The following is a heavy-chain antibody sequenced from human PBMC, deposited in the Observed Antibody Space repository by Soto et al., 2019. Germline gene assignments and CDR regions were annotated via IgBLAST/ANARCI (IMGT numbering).Heavy chain of an antibody. CDR3: AKDIGCSSTSCYTHCYYGMEV. J-gene: IGHJ6*02. CDR1: GFTFDDYA. Sequence: GGSLRLSCAASGFTFDDYAMHWVRQAPGKGLEWVSGISWNSGSIGYADSVKGRFTISRDNAKNSLYLQMNSLRAEDTALYYCAKDIGCSSTSCYTHCYYGMEVWGQGTTVTVSS. D-gene: IGHD2-2*02. CDR2: ISWNSGSI. V-gene: IGHV3-9*01.